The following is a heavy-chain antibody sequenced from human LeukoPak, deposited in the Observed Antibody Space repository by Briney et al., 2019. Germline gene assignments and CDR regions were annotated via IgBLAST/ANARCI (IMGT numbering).Heavy chain of an antibody. Sequence: PGGSLRLSCAASGVSFSTTWMHWVRQAPGKGLMWVSHVSSDGSRTYADSVKGRFTVSRDNSKDMVYLQMSSLRAEDTAVYYCATDGAYGLTHWGQGTLVTVSS. D-gene: IGHD3-16*01. J-gene: IGHJ4*02. CDR2: VSSDGSRT. V-gene: IGHV3-74*01. CDR1: GVSFSTTW. CDR3: ATDGAYGLTH.